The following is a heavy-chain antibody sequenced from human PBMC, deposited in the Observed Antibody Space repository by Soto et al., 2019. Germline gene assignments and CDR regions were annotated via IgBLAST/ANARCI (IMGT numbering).Heavy chain of an antibody. V-gene: IGHV2-26*01. J-gene: IGHJ4*02. CDR1: GFSLSNARMG. CDR2: IFSNDEK. Sequence: QVTLKESGPVLVKPTETLTLTCTVSGFSLSNARMGVSWIRQPPGKALEWLAHIFSNDEKSYSTSLRSRLTLSKDTSKGQVVLTMTNLDPVDTATYYCARSTIVTATIIDYWGQGTLVTVSS. D-gene: IGHD5-12*01. CDR3: ARSTIVTATIIDY.